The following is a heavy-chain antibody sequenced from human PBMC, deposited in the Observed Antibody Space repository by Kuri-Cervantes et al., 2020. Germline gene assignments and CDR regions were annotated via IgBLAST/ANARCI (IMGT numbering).Heavy chain of an antibody. V-gene: IGHV3-21*01. J-gene: IGHJ4*02. CDR2: ISSSRTYV. Sequence: GESLKISCAASGFTFSSYSMNWVRQAPGKGVEWVSCISSSRTYVSYADSVKGRFTISRDNAKNTLYLQMNSLRAEDTAVYYCARRPSDPIPFDYWGQGTLVTVSS. CDR1: GFTFSSYS. D-gene: IGHD2-21*02. CDR3: ARRPSDPIPFDY.